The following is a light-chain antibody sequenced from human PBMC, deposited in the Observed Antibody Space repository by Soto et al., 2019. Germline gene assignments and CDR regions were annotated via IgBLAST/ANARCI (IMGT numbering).Light chain of an antibody. V-gene: IGLV2-14*01. Sequence: QSVLTQPASVSGSPGQSITISCTGTSSDVGGYNYVSWYQQHPGKAPKLMIYEVSNRPSGVSNRFSGSKSGNTSSLTISGLQAEDEADYYCNSYTSSSTDADVVFGGGTKLTVL. CDR2: EVS. CDR1: SSDVGGYNY. J-gene: IGLJ2*01. CDR3: NSYTSSSTDADVV.